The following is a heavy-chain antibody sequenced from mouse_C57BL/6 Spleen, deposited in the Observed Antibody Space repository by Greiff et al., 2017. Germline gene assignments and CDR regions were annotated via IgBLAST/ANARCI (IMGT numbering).Heavy chain of an antibody. Sequence: EVHLVESGGGLVQPKGSLKLSCAASGFTFNTYAMHWVRQAPGKGLEWVARIRSKSSNYATYYADSVQDRFTISRDDLQSMLYLQMNNLKTEDTAMYSCVREPNYYDSSNGDMDYWGQGTSVTVSA. CDR2: IRSKSSNYAT. CDR3: VREPNYYDSSNGDMDY. CDR1: GFTFNTYA. D-gene: IGHD1-1*01. J-gene: IGHJ4*01. V-gene: IGHV10-3*01.